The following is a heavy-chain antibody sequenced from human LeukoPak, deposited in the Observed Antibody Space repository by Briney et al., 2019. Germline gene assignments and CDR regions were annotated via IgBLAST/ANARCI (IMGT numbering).Heavy chain of an antibody. CDR2: INHSGST. D-gene: IGHD5-24*01. CDR1: GGSFSGYY. CDR3: AREGDEMATVDGFDY. J-gene: IGHJ4*02. Sequence: PSETLSLTCAVYGGSFSGYYWSWIRQPPGKGLEWIGEINHSGSTNYNPSLKSRVTISVDTSKNQFSLKLSSVTAADTAVYYCAREGDEMATVDGFDYWGQGTLVTVSS. V-gene: IGHV4-34*01.